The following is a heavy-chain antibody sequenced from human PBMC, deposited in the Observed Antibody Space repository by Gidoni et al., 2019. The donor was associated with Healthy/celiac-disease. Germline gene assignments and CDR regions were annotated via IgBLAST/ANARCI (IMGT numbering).Heavy chain of an antibody. CDR1: GGSISSYY. CDR2: IYTSGST. J-gene: IGHJ2*01. V-gene: IGHV4-4*07. D-gene: IGHD1-26*01. CDR3: ATSKRGEDDIVGAPAAYWYFDL. Sequence: QVQLQESGPGLVKPSETLSLTCTVSGGSISSYYWRWIRQPAGKGLEWIGRIYTSGSTNYNPSLKSRVTMSVDTSKNQFSLKLSSVTAADTAVYYCATSKRGEDDIVGAPAAYWYFDLWGRGTLVTVSS.